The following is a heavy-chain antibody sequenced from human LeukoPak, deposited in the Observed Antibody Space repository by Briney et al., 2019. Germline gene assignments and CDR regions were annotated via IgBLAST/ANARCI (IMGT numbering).Heavy chain of an antibody. CDR1: GYTFTSYE. CDR2: MNPNTGNA. J-gene: IGHJ3*02. Sequence: ASVKVSCKASGYTFTSYEINWVRQATGQGLEWMGWMNPNTGNAGYAQKFQGRVTMTEDTSTDTAYMELSSLRSEDTAVYYCATARVKRFFEPHDAFDIWGQGTMVTVSS. CDR3: ATARVKRFFEPHDAFDI. V-gene: IGHV1-8*02. D-gene: IGHD3-3*01.